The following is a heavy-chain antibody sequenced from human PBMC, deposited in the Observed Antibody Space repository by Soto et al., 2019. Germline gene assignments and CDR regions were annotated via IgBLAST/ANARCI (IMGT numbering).Heavy chain of an antibody. Sequence: GGSLRLSCAASGFTFSSYSMNWVRQAPGKGLEWVSSISSSSSYIYYADSVKGRFTISRDNAKNSLYLQMNSLRAEDTALYYCASGELELRAFDIWGQGTMVTVSS. V-gene: IGHV3-21*01. CDR1: GFTFSSYS. CDR2: ISSSSSYI. CDR3: ASGELELRAFDI. D-gene: IGHD1-7*01. J-gene: IGHJ3*02.